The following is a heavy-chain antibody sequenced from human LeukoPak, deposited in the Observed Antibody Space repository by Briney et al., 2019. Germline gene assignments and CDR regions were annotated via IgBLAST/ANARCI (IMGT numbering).Heavy chain of an antibody. CDR2: ISSSSSYI. CDR1: GFTFSSYA. D-gene: IGHD6-19*01. V-gene: IGHV3-21*01. J-gene: IGHJ3*02. Sequence: GGSLRLSCAASGFTFSSYAMSWVRQAPGKGLEWVSSISSSSSYIYYADSVRGRFTISRDNAKNSLYLQMNSLRAEDTAVYYCARDLSSGWFHDAFDIWGQGTMVTVSS. CDR3: ARDLSSGWFHDAFDI.